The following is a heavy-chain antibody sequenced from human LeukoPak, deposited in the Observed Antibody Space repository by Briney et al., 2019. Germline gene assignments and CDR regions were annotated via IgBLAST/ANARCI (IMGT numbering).Heavy chain of an antibody. V-gene: IGHV1-2*02. D-gene: IGHD3-3*01. Sequence: ASVKVSCKASGYTFSDYYIHWVRQAPGQGLEWMGWISPKSGGTNYAQNFQGRVTMTRDTSISTAYMELSRLRSDDTAVYYCARAVARFRFDYWGQGTLVTVPS. CDR2: ISPKSGGT. CDR3: ARAVARFRFDY. J-gene: IGHJ4*02. CDR1: GYTFSDYY.